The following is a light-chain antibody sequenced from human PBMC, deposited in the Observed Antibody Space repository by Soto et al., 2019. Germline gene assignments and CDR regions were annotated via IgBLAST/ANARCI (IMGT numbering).Light chain of an antibody. CDR2: EVS. V-gene: IGLV2-14*01. CDR1: SSDVGAYDY. J-gene: IGLJ3*02. Sequence: QSALTQPASVSGSPGQSITISCTGTSSDVGAYDYVSWYQQHPGKAPKFMLYEVSNRPSGLSNRFSGSKSGNTASLTISGLQAEDEVDYYCSSYTTSNTWVFGGGTKLTVL. CDR3: SSYTTSNTWV.